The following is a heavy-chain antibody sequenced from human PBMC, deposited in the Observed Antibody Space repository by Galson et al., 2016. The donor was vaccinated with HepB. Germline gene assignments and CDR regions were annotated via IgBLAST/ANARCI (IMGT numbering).Heavy chain of an antibody. J-gene: IGHJ4*02. Sequence: SVKVSCKASGGTFSSYAISWVRQAPGQGLEWMGGIIPIFGTANYAQKFQGRVTITADESTSAAYMELSSLRSEDTAVDYCAREGGSYYFDYWGQGTLVTVSS. CDR1: GGTFSSYA. CDR3: AREGGSYYFDY. V-gene: IGHV1-69*13. D-gene: IGHD1-26*01. CDR2: IIPIFGTA.